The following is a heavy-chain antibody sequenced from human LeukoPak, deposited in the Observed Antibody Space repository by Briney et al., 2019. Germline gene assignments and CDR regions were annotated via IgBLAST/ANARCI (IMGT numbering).Heavy chain of an antibody. CDR3: ARARIAAAAPHFDY. Sequence: SETLSLTCAVYGGSFNGYYWSWIRQPPGKGLEWIGEINHSGSTNYNPSLKSRVTISVDTSKNQFSLKLSSVTAADTAVYYCARARIAAAAPHFDYWGQGTLVTVSS. CDR1: GGSFNGYY. D-gene: IGHD6-13*01. V-gene: IGHV4-34*01. CDR2: INHSGST. J-gene: IGHJ4*02.